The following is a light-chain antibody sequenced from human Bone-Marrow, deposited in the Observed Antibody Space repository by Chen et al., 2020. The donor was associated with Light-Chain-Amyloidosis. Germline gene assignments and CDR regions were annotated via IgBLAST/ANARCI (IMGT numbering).Light chain of an antibody. CDR3: QQYIDWPPYT. V-gene: IGKV3-15*01. Sequence: EVVMTQSPGTLSVSPGERVTLSCRASQSVNNNLAWYQQKPGQAPRLLIYGVSTRAACIPARFSGRGSDTDVTLTIRSLQSEDFAVDHRQQYIDWPPYTFGPGTMLEI. CDR1: QSVNNN. CDR2: GVS. J-gene: IGKJ2*01.